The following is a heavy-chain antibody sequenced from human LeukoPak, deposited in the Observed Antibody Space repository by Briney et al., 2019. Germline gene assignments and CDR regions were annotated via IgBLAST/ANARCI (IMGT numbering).Heavy chain of an antibody. CDR2: ISGSGGST. CDR3: AKVCPRRHCSSTSCYNKFWFDP. J-gene: IGHJ5*02. Sequence: PGGSLRLSCAASGFTFSSYAMSWVRQAPGKGLEWVSAISGSGGSTYYADSVKGRFTISRDNSKNTLYLQMNSLRAEDTAVYYCAKVCPRRHCSSTSCYNKFWFDPWGQGTLVTVSS. CDR1: GFTFSSYA. D-gene: IGHD2-2*02. V-gene: IGHV3-23*01.